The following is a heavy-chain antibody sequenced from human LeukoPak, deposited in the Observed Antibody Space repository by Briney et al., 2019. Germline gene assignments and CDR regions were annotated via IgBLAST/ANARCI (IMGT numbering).Heavy chain of an antibody. CDR3: AREEYGSGSPDY. J-gene: IGHJ4*02. D-gene: IGHD3-10*01. CDR1: GGSISSYY. Sequence: SETLSLTCTVSGGSISSYYWSWIRQPPGKGLEWIGYIYYSGSTYYNPSLKSRVTISVDTSKNQFSLKLSSVTAADTAVYYCAREEYGSGSPDYWGQGTLVTVSS. V-gene: IGHV4-30-4*08. CDR2: IYYSGST.